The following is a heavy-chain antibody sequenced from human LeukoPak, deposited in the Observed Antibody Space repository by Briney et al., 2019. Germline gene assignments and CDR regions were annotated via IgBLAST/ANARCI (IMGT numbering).Heavy chain of an antibody. CDR1: GGSISGYY. Sequence: SETLSLTCTVSGGSISGYYWSWLRQPPGKGLEWIGYIHYSGSTNYNPSLKSRVTISLDTSKKQFFLRLSSVTAADTAIYYCAMYDSFFDYCGQGTLVTVSS. V-gene: IGHV4-59*08. J-gene: IGHJ4*02. CDR3: AMYDSFFDY. CDR2: IHYSGST. D-gene: IGHD1-1*01.